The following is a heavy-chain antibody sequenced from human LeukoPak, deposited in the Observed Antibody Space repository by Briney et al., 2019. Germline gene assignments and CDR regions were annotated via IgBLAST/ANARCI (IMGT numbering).Heavy chain of an antibody. Sequence: ASVKVSCKLSGYTLTELSMHWVRQAPGKRLEWMGGFYLEDGETIYAQKFQGRVTMTTDTSTSTAYMELRSLRSDDTAVYYCARDVYSIAAAGTFDYWGRGTLVTVSS. CDR1: GYTLTELS. CDR2: FYLEDGET. D-gene: IGHD6-13*01. V-gene: IGHV1-24*01. CDR3: ARDVYSIAAAGTFDY. J-gene: IGHJ4*02.